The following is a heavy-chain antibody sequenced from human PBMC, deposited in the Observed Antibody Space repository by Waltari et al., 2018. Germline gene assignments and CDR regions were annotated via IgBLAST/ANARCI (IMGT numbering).Heavy chain of an antibody. CDR3: ASEGARGGSELDY. V-gene: IGHV4-59*11. D-gene: IGHD5-12*01. CDR1: GGSISSHY. Sequence: QVQLQESGPGLVKPSETLSLTCTVSGGSISSHYWSWIRQPPGKGLEWIGYIYYSGSTNYNPSLKSRVTRSVDTSKNQFSLKLSSVTAADTAVYYCASEGARGGSELDYWGQGTLVTVSS. J-gene: IGHJ4*02. CDR2: IYYSGST.